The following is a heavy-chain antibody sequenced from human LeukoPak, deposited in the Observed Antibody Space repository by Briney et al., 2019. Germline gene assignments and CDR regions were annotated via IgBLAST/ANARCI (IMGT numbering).Heavy chain of an antibody. J-gene: IGHJ4*02. CDR3: ATYRQVLLPFES. V-gene: IGHV3-30*02. CDR1: GFTFRNYG. D-gene: IGHD2/OR15-2a*01. Sequence: GGSLRLSCAASGFTFRNYGMHWVRQAPDKGLEWVAFIRSDVTDTYYAESVRGRFTISRDNSKSILSLQMNSLRAEDTAIYYCATYRQVLLPFESWGQGTLVTVSS. CDR2: IRSDVTDT.